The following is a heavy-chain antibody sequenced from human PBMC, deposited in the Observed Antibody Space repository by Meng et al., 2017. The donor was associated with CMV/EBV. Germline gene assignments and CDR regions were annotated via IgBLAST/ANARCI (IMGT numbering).Heavy chain of an antibody. J-gene: IGHJ4*02. CDR3: ALAEYSSSLFDY. Sequence: GKGTRLLGSLTASYKPCGSPFTSYSMHGLRQAPGLWLSWMGMSNPSCGSTSYAQKFQGRVTMTRDTSTSTVYMELSSMRSEDTAVYYCALAEYSSSLFDYWGQGTLVTVSS. D-gene: IGHD6-13*01. CDR1: GSPFTSYS. V-gene: IGHV1-46*01. CDR2: SNPSCGST.